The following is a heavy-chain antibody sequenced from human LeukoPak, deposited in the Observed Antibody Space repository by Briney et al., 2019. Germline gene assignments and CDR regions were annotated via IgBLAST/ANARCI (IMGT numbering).Heavy chain of an antibody. CDR1: GGSISSGDYY. V-gene: IGHV4-30-4*01. J-gene: IGHJ4*02. CDR3: ARALGYCSSTSCPLDY. CDR2: IYYSGST. Sequence: SQTLSLTCTVSGGSISSGDYYWSWIRQPPGKGLEWIGYIYYSGSTYYNPSLKSRVTISVDTPKNQFSLKLSSVTAADTAVYYCARALGYCSSTSCPLDYWGQGTLVTVSS. D-gene: IGHD2-2*01.